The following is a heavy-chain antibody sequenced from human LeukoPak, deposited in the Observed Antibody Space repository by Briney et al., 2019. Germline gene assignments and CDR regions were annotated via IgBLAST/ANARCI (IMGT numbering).Heavy chain of an antibody. CDR1: GFTFSSYG. J-gene: IGHJ6*03. CDR3: AKTSGYPPQDYYMDV. Sequence: PSGGSLRLSCAASGFTFSSYGMHWVRQAPGKGLEWVAVIWYDGSNKYYADSVKGRFTISRDNSKNTLYLQMNSLRAEDTAVYYCAKTSGYPPQDYYMDVWGKGTTVTVSS. V-gene: IGHV3-33*06. D-gene: IGHD3-22*01. CDR2: IWYDGSNK.